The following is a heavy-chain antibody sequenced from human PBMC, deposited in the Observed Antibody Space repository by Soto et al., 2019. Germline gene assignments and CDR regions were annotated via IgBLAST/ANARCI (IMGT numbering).Heavy chain of an antibody. CDR1: GFTLRSYS. D-gene: IGHD2-2*01. CDR2: ISSTGSTI. Sequence: GGSLRLSCAVSGFTLRSYSMNWVRQAPGKGLEWISFISSTGSTIYYADSVKGRFTISRDIAKNSLYLQMNSLRDEDTAVYYCAXDGLPKDVLIPVEGMDVWGQGTAVTVSS. V-gene: IGHV3-48*02. J-gene: IGHJ6*02. CDR3: AXDGLPKDVLIPVEGMDV.